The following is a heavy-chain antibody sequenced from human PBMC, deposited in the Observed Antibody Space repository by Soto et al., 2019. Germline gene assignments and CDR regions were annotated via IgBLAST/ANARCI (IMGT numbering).Heavy chain of an antibody. J-gene: IGHJ6*02. V-gene: IGHV3-73*02. CDR3: TNYPDVDTDIRV. D-gene: IGHD5-18*01. CDR2: IGIKANSYAT. CDR1: GFDFSDSA. Sequence: EVQLVESGGGLVQPGGSLKLSCAASGFDFSDSAMHWVRQASGKGLEWVGRIGIKANSYATGYAASVKGRFAISRDDLKNMAYLQMNSLKSEDTAVYYCTNYPDVDTDIRVWGHGTTVTVSS.